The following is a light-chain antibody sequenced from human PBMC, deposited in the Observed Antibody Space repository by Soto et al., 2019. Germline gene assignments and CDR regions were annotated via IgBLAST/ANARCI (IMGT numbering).Light chain of an antibody. CDR2: GAS. V-gene: IGKV3-20*01. Sequence: ETVLTQSPGTLSLSPGERATLSCRASQTIRSNYLAWYRQTPGQAPRLLIYGASKRATGIADRFSGSGSGTDFTLIISRLEPEDFALYYCQQDGSSPWTFGQGTKGEIK. CDR3: QQDGSSPWT. CDR1: QTIRSNY. J-gene: IGKJ1*01.